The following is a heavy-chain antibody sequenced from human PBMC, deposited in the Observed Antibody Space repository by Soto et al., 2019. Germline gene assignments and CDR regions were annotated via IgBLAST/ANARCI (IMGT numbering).Heavy chain of an antibody. D-gene: IGHD3-22*01. CDR1: EFTFADYA. V-gene: IGHV3-43*02. J-gene: IGHJ4*02. Sequence: VQMVESGGGVVHPGGSLRLSCAVSEFTFADYAVHWVRQSAGKGLEWVSFINADGSEKYYADSVRGRFTISRNNSKDSFYLQMNSLRIEDTAMYYCAKAKFYYDSSPYDSWGQGTLVTVSS. CDR3: AKAKFYYDSSPYDS. CDR2: INADGSEK.